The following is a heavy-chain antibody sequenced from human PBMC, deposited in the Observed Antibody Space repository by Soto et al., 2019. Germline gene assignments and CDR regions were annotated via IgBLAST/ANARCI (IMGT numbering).Heavy chain of an antibody. J-gene: IGHJ4*02. CDR1: GFSFSLYS. D-gene: IGHD2-15*01. CDR3: AKKDCSGATCPLDY. Sequence: PGGSLRLSCAASGFSFSLYSMTWVRQAPGKGLEWVSVISGDGGTTIYADSVKGRFTISRDNSKNTLYLQLSSLRAEDTAVYYCAKKDCSGATCPLDYWGQGTLVTVSS. V-gene: IGHV3-23*01. CDR2: ISGDGGTT.